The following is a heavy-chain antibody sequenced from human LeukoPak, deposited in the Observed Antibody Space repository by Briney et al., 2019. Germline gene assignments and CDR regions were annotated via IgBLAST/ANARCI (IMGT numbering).Heavy chain of an antibody. CDR1: GYTFTNFW. CDR2: IYPGDSDT. J-gene: IGHJ4*02. V-gene: IGHV5-51*01. Sequence: GESLKISCQASGYTFTNFWIGWVRQMPGKGLEWIGVIYPGDSDTRYSPSFHGHVTISADKSITTAYLQWSSLKASDTAIYYCARLSRDVATKSAYYFDYWGQGTLVTVSS. D-gene: IGHD5-12*01. CDR3: ARLSRDVATKSAYYFDY.